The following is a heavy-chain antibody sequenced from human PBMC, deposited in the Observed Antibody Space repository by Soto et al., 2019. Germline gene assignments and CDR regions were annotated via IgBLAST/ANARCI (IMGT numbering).Heavy chain of an antibody. CDR1: GYTFTSYD. J-gene: IGHJ3*02. CDR2: MNPNSGNT. CDR3: ARGPTYDYVWGSYRMDAFDI. V-gene: IGHV1-8*01. D-gene: IGHD3-16*02. Sequence: RASVKVSCKASGYTFTSYDINWVRQATGQGLEWMGWMNPNSGNTGYAQKFQGRVTMTRNTSISTAYMELSSLRSEDTAVYYCARGPTYDYVWGSYRMDAFDIWGQGTMVTVSS.